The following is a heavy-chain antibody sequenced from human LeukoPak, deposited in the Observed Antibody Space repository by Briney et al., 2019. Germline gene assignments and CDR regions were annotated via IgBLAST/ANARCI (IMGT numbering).Heavy chain of an antibody. CDR1: GGSISSGSYY. CDR2: IYTSGST. CDR3: AQLGKKDY. J-gene: IGHJ4*02. V-gene: IGHV4-61*02. D-gene: IGHD7-27*01. Sequence: PSQTLSLTCTVSGGSISSGSYYWSWIRQPAGKELEWIGRIYTSGSTNYNPSLKSRVTISVDTSKNQFSLKLSSVTAADTAVYYCAQLGKKDYWGQGTLVTVSS.